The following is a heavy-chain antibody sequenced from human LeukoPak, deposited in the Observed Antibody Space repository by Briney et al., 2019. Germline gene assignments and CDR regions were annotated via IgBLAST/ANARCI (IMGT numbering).Heavy chain of an antibody. D-gene: IGHD3-10*01. CDR2: ISGSGGST. J-gene: IGHJ4*02. V-gene: IGHV3-23*01. CDR3: AKRNYGSGSYVGGFDY. CDR1: GFTFSSYA. Sequence: PGGSLRLFCAASGFTFSSYAMSWVRQAPGKGLEWVSAISGSGGSTYYADSVKGRFTISRDNYKNTLYLQMNSLRAEDTAVYYCAKRNYGSGSYVGGFDYWGQGTLVTVSS.